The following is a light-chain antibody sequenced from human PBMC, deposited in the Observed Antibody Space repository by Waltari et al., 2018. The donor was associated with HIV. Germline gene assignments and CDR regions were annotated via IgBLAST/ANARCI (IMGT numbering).Light chain of an antibody. V-gene: IGLV6-57*01. Sequence: NFMLTQPHSVPESPGKTVIISCTRSSGVFASTFVQWYQRRPGSSPTCLIYENDQSPAGVPVLFSGSFDRSANSASLTISGLKPEDEAEYYWQSYEWHNHMLFGGGTKLTVL. CDR2: END. J-gene: IGLJ2*01. CDR1: SGVFASTF. CDR3: QSYEWHNHML.